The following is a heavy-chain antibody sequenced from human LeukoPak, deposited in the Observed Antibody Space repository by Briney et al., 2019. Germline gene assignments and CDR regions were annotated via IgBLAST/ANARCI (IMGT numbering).Heavy chain of an antibody. CDR3: ASHSGVYAY. D-gene: IGHD2-8*01. V-gene: IGHV4-30-4*07. CDR1: GGSISSGAYS. Sequence: SETLSLTCAVSGGSISSGAYSWSWIRQPPRKGLEWIGYVYYSGGTYYNPSLKSRVTISVDTSKNQFSLKLSSVTAADTAVYYCASHSGVYAYWGQGTLVTVSS. CDR2: VYYSGGT. J-gene: IGHJ4*02.